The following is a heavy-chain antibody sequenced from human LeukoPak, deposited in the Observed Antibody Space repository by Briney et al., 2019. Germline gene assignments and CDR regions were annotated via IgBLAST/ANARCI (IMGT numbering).Heavy chain of an antibody. Sequence: SETLSLTCTVSGGSISSYYWSWIRQPPGKGLEWIGYIYYSGSTNYNPSLKSRVTISVDTSKNQFSLKLSSVTAADTAVYYCARDYHSYGYFDYWGQGTLVTVSS. D-gene: IGHD5-18*01. V-gene: IGHV4-59*12. CDR3: ARDYHSYGYFDY. J-gene: IGHJ4*02. CDR1: GGSISSYY. CDR2: IYYSGST.